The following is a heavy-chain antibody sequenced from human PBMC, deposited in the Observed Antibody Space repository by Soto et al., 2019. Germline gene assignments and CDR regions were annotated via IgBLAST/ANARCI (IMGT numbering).Heavy chain of an antibody. J-gene: IGHJ4*02. CDR1: GGSFSGYY. Sequence: LETLSLTCAVYGGSFSGYYWSWIRQPPGKGLEWIGEINHSGSTNYNPSLKSRVTISVDTSKNQFSLKLSSVTAADTAVYYCSRSGYHTFDYWGQGTLVTVSS. V-gene: IGHV4-34*01. CDR2: INHSGST. CDR3: SRSGYHTFDY. D-gene: IGHD3-22*01.